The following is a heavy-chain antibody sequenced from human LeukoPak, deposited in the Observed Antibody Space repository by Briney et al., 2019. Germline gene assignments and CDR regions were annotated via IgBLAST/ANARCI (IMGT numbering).Heavy chain of an antibody. CDR3: AREITTTDYFDY. CDR2: IYTSGST. CDR1: GGSISSGGYS. D-gene: IGHD3-22*01. Sequence: SQTLSLTCAVSGGSISSGGYSWSWIRQPPGKGPEWIGRIYTSGSTNYNPSLKSRVTMSVDTSKNQFSLKLSSVTAADTAVYYCAREITTTDYFDYWGQGTLVTVSS. V-gene: IGHV4-61*02. J-gene: IGHJ4*02.